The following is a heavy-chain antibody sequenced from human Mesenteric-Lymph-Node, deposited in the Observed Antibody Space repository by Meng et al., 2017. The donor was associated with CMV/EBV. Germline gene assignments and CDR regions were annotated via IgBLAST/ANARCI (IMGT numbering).Heavy chain of an antibody. CDR1: GDSVSNNGAA. CDR2: TYYRSKWYN. Sequence: ISGDSVSNNGAAWNWIRKSRSRGHEWLGRTYYRSKWYNDYAVSVKRRITSNPDTSKNQVSLQLNSGTPEDTAVYYCVGIRDGYNHPWGQGTLVTVSS. D-gene: IGHD5-24*01. J-gene: IGHJ5*02. V-gene: IGHV6-1*01. CDR3: VGIRDGYNHP.